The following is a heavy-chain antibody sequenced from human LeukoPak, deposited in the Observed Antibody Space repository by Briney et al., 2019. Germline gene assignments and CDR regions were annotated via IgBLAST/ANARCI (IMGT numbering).Heavy chain of an antibody. CDR2: ISSSGGST. D-gene: IGHD3-22*01. CDR1: GFTFSSYA. J-gene: IGHJ4*02. Sequence: GGSLRLSCAASGFTFSSYAMSWVRQAPGKGLEWVSAISSSGGSTYYADSVKGRFTISRDNSKNTLYLQMNSLRAEDTAVYYCAKARSITMIVVVIHYYFDYWGQGTLVTVSS. CDR3: AKARSITMIVVVIHYYFDY. V-gene: IGHV3-23*01.